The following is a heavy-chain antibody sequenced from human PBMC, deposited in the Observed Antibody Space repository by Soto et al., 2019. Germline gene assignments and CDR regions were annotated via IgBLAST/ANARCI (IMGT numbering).Heavy chain of an antibody. J-gene: IGHJ6*03. CDR1: GGSISSYY. CDR3: ATQYCSSTSCPDYYYYYYMDV. CDR2: IYYSGST. V-gene: IGHV4-59*08. D-gene: IGHD2-2*01. Sequence: SETLSLTCAVSGGSISSYYWSWIRQPPGKGLEWIGYIYYSGSTNYNPSLKSRVTISVDTSKNQFSLKLSSVTAADTAVYYCATQYCSSTSCPDYYYYYYMDVWGKGTTVTVSS.